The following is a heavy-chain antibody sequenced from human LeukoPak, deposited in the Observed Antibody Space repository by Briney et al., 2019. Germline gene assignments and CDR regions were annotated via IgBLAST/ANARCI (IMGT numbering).Heavy chain of an antibody. CDR2: INPNSCGT. CDR1: GYTFTGYY. V-gene: IGHV1-2*02. Sequence: GASVKVSCKASGYTFTGYYMHWVRQAPGQALEWMGWINPNSCGTNYAQKFQGRVTMTRETSISTAYMELSRLRSDDTAVYYCARGPPNYDYVWGSYRDSDFDYWGQGTLVTVSS. J-gene: IGHJ4*02. CDR3: ARGPPNYDYVWGSYRDSDFDY. D-gene: IGHD3-16*02.